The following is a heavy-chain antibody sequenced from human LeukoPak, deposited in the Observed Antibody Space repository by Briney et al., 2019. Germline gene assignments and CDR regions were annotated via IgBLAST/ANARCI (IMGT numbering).Heavy chain of an antibody. D-gene: IGHD3-10*01. Sequence: GGSLRLSCAASGFTFRSYVMNWVRQAPGKGLEWVSAISHSGDRTYYADSVKGRFTISRDNSKNIRYLQMNGLRAEDTALYYCAKVVGIWIGEMFDAFDVWGHGTMVAVSS. J-gene: IGHJ3*01. CDR2: ISHSGDRT. CDR3: AKVVGIWIGEMFDAFDV. CDR1: GFTFRSYV. V-gene: IGHV3-23*01.